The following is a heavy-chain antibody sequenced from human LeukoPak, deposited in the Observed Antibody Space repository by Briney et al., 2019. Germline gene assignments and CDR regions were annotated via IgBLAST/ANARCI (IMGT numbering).Heavy chain of an antibody. CDR3: AKRGVVSRVILVGFHKEAYYFDS. CDR2: ISDSGGST. CDR1: GITLSNYG. V-gene: IGHV3-23*01. J-gene: IGHJ4*02. Sequence: GGSLRLSCAVSGITLSNYGMSWVRQAPGKGLEWVAGISDSGGSTNYADSVKGRFTIFRDKHKNTVYLQMNSLRAEDTAVYFCAKRGVVSRVILVGFHKEAYYFDSWGQGALVTVSS. D-gene: IGHD3-22*01.